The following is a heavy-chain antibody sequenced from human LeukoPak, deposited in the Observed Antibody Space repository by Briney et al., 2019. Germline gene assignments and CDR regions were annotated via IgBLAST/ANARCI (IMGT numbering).Heavy chain of an antibody. CDR3: TKDLMTGFSSGWYLAY. CDR1: GFTFSSYG. D-gene: IGHD6-19*01. Sequence: PGRSLRLPCAASGFTFSSYGMHWVRQAPGKGLEWVAVTGGSDDNTHYADSVKGRFSISRDTSENRLFLQMNSLRPHDSALYYCTKDLMTGFSSGWYLAYWGQGTLVTVSS. V-gene: IGHV3-23*01. CDR2: TGGSDDNT. J-gene: IGHJ4*02.